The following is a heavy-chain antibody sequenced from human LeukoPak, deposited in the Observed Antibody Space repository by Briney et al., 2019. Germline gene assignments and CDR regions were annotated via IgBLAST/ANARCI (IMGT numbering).Heavy chain of an antibody. J-gene: IGHJ4*02. CDR2: VHLDGRT. D-gene: IGHD3-3*01. V-gene: IGHV4-4*02. CDR3: AREGGFFRPLDY. CDR1: GGSVTSTNW. Sequence: PSETLSLTCGVSGGSVTSTNWWTWVRQPPGKGLEWIGEVHLDGRTNYNPSLKSRLTISVDLSENHISLKLTSVTAANTAVYYCAREGGFFRPLDYSGQGTLVTVSS.